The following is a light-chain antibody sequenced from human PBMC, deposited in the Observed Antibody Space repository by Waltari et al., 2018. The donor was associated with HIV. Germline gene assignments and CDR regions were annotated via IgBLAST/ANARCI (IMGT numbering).Light chain of an antibody. CDR2: EVT. Sequence: QSALTQPASVSGSPGQSITISCTGTSSNVGSDDLVPWYQQHPGEAPKLIIYEVTKRPSGVLNRFAGSKSGNTASLTISGRQAEDEADYYCCSCPRSGIRYVFGTGTKVTVL. CDR3: CSCPRSGIRYV. J-gene: IGLJ1*01. CDR1: SSNVGSDDL. V-gene: IGLV2-23*02.